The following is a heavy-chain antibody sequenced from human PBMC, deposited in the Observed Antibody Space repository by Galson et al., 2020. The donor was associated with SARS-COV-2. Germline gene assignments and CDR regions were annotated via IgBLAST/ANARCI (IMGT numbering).Heavy chain of an antibody. CDR3: ATAPPLYSSSSGNWFDP. CDR1: GYTLTELS. CDR2: FDPEDGET. V-gene: IGHV1-24*01. J-gene: IGHJ5*02. D-gene: IGHD6-6*01. Sequence: ALVKVSCKVSGYTLTELSMHWVRQAPGKGLEWMGGFDPEDGETIYAQKFQGRVTMTEDTSTDTAYMELSSLRSEDTAVYYCATAPPLYSSSSGNWFDPWGQGTLVTVSS.